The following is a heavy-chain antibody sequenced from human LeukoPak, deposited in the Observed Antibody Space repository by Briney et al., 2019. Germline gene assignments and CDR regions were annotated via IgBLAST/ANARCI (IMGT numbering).Heavy chain of an antibody. Sequence: GGSLRLSCAASGFTFDDYGMSWVRQAPGKGLEWVSGINWNGGSTGYADSVKGRFTISRDNAKNSLYLQMNSLRDEDTAVYYCARAVGWLQSLDYWGQGTLVTVSS. J-gene: IGHJ4*02. D-gene: IGHD5-24*01. CDR3: ARAVGWLQSLDY. CDR1: GFTFDDYG. CDR2: INWNGGST. V-gene: IGHV3-20*04.